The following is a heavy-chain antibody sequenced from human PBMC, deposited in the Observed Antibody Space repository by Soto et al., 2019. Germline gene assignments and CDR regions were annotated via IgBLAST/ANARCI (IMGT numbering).Heavy chain of an antibody. D-gene: IGHD3-3*01. J-gene: IGHJ5*02. Sequence: SETLSLTCTVSGGSISSGGYYWSWIRQHPGKGLEWIGYIYYSGSTYYNPSLKSRVTISVDTSKNQFSLKLSSVTAADTAVYYCARSRSITIFGVVTSNWFDPWGQGTLVTVYS. CDR3: ARSRSITIFGVVTSNWFDP. CDR2: IYYSGST. V-gene: IGHV4-31*03. CDR1: GGSISSGGYY.